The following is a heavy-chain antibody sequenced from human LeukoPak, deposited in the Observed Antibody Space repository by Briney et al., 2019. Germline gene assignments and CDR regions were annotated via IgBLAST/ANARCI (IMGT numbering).Heavy chain of an antibody. J-gene: IGHJ6*02. V-gene: IGHV1-2*02. CDR1: GYTFTGYY. CDR2: INPNSGGT. D-gene: IGHD6-13*01. CDR3: ARVRIGQQLDKYYYYAMDV. Sequence: GASVKVSCKASGYTFTGYYMHWVRQAPGQGLEGMGWINPNSGGTNYAQKFQGRVTMTTDTSISTAYMEVSRLRSDDTAVYYCARVRIGQQLDKYYYYAMDVWGQGTTVTVSS.